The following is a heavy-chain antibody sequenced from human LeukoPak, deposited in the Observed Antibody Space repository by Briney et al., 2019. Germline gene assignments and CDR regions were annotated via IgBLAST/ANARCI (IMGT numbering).Heavy chain of an antibody. CDR2: LSGTGRYI. Sequence: GGSLRLSCAASGFTFSSYTMNWVRQAPGKGLECVSSLSGTGRYIYYADLMKGRFTISRDNAKNSLYLRLNSLRAEDTAVYYCARSLRDAFDIWGQGTMVTVSS. J-gene: IGHJ3*02. CDR1: GFTFSSYT. CDR3: ARSLRDAFDI. V-gene: IGHV3-21*06.